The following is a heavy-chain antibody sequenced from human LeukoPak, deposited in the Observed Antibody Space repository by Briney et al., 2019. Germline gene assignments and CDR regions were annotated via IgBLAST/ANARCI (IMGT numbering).Heavy chain of an antibody. V-gene: IGHV4-59*01. CDR3: ASLPYYYDSSGYY. CDR1: GGSISSYY. J-gene: IGHJ4*02. D-gene: IGHD3-22*01. Sequence: PSETLSLTCTVSGGSISSYYWSWIRQPPGKGLEWIGYIYYSGSTNYNPSLKSRVTISVDTSKNQFSLKLSSVTAADTAVYYCASLPYYYDSSGYYWGQGTLVTVSS. CDR2: IYYSGST.